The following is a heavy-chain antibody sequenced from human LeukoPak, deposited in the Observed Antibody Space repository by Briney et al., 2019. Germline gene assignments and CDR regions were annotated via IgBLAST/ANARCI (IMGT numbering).Heavy chain of an antibody. CDR3: ARSRPGTEAGQPNFDY. CDR1: GFTFSTYS. D-gene: IGHD6-13*01. J-gene: IGHJ4*02. Sequence: GGSLRLSCAASGFTFSTYSMSWVRQAPGKGLEWVSYISNISSIIYYADSVKGHFTIFRDNAKSSLYLQMNSLRAEDTAVYYCARSRPGTEAGQPNFDYWGQGTLVTVSS. V-gene: IGHV3-48*01. CDR2: ISNISSII.